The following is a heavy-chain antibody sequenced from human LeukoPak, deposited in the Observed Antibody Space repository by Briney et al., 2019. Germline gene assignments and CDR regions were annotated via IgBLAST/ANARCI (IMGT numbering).Heavy chain of an antibody. V-gene: IGHV5-51*01. CDR3: ARSASAYYNVFDS. Sequence: GESLKISCKGSGNSFTNYWIGWVRQMPGKGLEWMGIIYPGDSDTRYSPSFQGQVTISADRSISTAYLQWSSLKASDTAMDYCARSASAYYNVFDSWGQGTLVTVSS. CDR2: IYPGDSDT. D-gene: IGHD3-10*01. CDR1: GNSFTNYW. J-gene: IGHJ4*02.